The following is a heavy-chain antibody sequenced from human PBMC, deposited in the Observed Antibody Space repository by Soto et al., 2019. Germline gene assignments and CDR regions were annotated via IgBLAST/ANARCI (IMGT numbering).Heavy chain of an antibody. V-gene: IGHV5-51*01. D-gene: IGHD6-19*01. J-gene: IGHJ4*02. CDR2: IYPGDSDT. CDR3: ARLFDTSGWYDY. Sequence: RGESLKISCEGSGYSFTSYWIGWVRQMPGKGLERMGIIYPGDSDTRYSPSFQGQVTISADKSITTTYLQWSSLKASDTAIYYCARLFDTSGWYDYWGQGTLVTVSS. CDR1: GYSFTSYW.